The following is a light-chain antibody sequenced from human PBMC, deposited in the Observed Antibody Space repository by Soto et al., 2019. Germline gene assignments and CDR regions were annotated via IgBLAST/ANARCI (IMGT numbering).Light chain of an antibody. V-gene: IGKV3-20*01. J-gene: IGKJ1*01. Sequence: EIVLTQSPDTLSLSPGERATLSCRASQSVSGYLGWYQQKPGQAPRLLIYDASSRATGIPDRFSGSGSGTEFTLTISRLEPEDFAVYYCQQYGSSSWTFGQGTKVEIK. CDR3: QQYGSSSWT. CDR1: QSVSGY. CDR2: DAS.